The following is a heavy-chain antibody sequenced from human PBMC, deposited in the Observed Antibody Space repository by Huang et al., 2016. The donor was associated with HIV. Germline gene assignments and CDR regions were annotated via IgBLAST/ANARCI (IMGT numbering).Heavy chain of an antibody. J-gene: IGHJ3*01. CDR1: GGSFNNFG. D-gene: IGHD3-16*01. CDR2: IIPRGGTR. CDR3: AKRGGAWGSPYAFDL. V-gene: IGHV1-69*13. Sequence: QVQLVQSGAEVRKPGSSVKVSCRASGGSFNNFGINWVRQAPGQGREWMGGIIPRGGTRNDAQRFQGRVTITADETTGVVYMELSSLRSDDTAVYFCAKRGGAWGSPYAFDLWGPGTMVTVSS.